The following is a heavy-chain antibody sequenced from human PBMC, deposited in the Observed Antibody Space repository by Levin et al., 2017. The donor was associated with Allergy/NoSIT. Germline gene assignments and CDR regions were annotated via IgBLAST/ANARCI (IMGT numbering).Heavy chain of an antibody. CDR1: GFTFSDYY. Sequence: RAGGSLRLSCAASGFTFSDYYMSWIRQAPGKGLEWVSYISSSGSTIYYADSVKGRFTISRDNAKNSLYLQMNSLRAEDTAVYYCARDSGRFLEWLAFYWGQGTLVTVSS. CDR2: ISSSGSTI. J-gene: IGHJ4*02. CDR3: ARDSGRFLEWLAFY. D-gene: IGHD3-3*01. V-gene: IGHV3-11*01.